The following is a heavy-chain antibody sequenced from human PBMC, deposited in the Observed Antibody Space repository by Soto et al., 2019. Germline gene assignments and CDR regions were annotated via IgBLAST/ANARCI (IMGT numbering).Heavy chain of an antibody. Sequence: QVQLVQSGAEVKKPGASVKVSCKASGYTFTSYDINWVRQATGQGLEWMGWMNPNSGNTGYAQKFLGRVTMTRNTSISTAYMELSSLRSEDTAMYYCARGINYYGSGDDAFDIWGQGTMVTVSS. CDR3: ARGINYYGSGDDAFDI. J-gene: IGHJ3*02. D-gene: IGHD3-10*01. CDR1: GYTFTSYD. CDR2: MNPNSGNT. V-gene: IGHV1-8*01.